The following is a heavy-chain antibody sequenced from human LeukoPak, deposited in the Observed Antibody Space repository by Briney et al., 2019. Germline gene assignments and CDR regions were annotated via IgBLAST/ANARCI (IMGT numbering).Heavy chain of an antibody. D-gene: IGHD3/OR15-3a*01. V-gene: IGHV4-39*01. Sequence: SETLSLTCTVSGNSISTSNSYWGWIRQPPGKGLEWIGSIYYSGNTYYNASLKSRVTISVDTSKNQFSLKLTSVTAADTAVYYCARQTGSGLFILPGGQGTLVTVSS. CDR2: IYYSGNT. CDR3: ARQTGSGLFILP. J-gene: IGHJ4*02. CDR1: GNSISTSNSY.